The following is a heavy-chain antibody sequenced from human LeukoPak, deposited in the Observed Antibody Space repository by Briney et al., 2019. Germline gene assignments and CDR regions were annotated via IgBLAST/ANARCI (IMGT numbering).Heavy chain of an antibody. D-gene: IGHD1-14*01. V-gene: IGHV3-23*01. CDR3: AKSMYNTD. Sequence: GRSLRLSCAASGFTFSSYAMSWVRQAPGKGLEWVSTIGDNTHYADSVKGRFTISRDSSKNTLYLQMNSLRAEDTAIYYCAKSMYNTDWGQGTLVTVSS. J-gene: IGHJ4*02. CDR1: GFTFSSYA. CDR2: IGDNT.